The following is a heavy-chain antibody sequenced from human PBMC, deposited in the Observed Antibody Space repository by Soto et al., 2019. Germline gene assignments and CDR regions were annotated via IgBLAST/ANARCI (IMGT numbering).Heavy chain of an antibody. J-gene: IGHJ6*03. CDR1: GYTFTSYG. D-gene: IGHD2-2*01. V-gene: IGHV1-8*02. Sequence: GASVKVSCKASGYTFTSYGISWVRQAPGQGLEWMGWMNTNSGNTGYAQKFQGRVTMTRNTSISTAYMELSSLRSEDTAVYYCARGAVPKYCSSTSCLSYYYYYMDVWGKGTTVTVSS. CDR3: ARGAVPKYCSSTSCLSYYYYYMDV. CDR2: MNTNSGNT.